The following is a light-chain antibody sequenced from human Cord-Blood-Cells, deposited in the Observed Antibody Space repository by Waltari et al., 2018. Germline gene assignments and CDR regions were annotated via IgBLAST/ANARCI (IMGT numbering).Light chain of an antibody. J-gene: IGLJ3*02. Sequence: QSALTQPASVSGSPGQSITTSCTGTSSDVGGYNTVSWYQQHPGKAPKLMIYEVSNRPSGVSNRFSGSKSGNTASLTISGLQAEDEADYYCSSYTSSSTLVFGGGTKLTVL. CDR3: SSYTSSSTLV. CDR1: SSDVGGYNT. CDR2: EVS. V-gene: IGLV2-14*01.